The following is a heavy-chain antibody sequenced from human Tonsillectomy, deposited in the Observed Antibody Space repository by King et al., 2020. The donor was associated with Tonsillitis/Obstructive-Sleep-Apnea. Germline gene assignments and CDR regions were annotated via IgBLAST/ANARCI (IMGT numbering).Heavy chain of an antibody. J-gene: IGHJ4*02. CDR1: GYTFTTYY. V-gene: IGHV1-46*01. D-gene: IGHD2-2*01. CDR2: INPSGGTT. CDR3: ARGLKNCNTTSCYELDY. Sequence: QLVQSGAEVKKPGASVKGSCKTSGYTFTTYYMHWVRQAPGQGLEWMGIINPSGGTTTCAQKFQGRVTMTRDTSTSTVYMDVSSLKSEDTAIYYCARGLKNCNTTSCYELDYWGQGTLVTVSS.